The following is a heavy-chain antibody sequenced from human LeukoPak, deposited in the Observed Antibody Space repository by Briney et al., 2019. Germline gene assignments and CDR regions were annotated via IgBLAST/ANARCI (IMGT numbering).Heavy chain of an antibody. D-gene: IGHD3-22*01. CDR3: ARDPAGYYDSSGYYPGAFDI. CDR2: IYYSGST. Sequence: SETLSLTCTVSGGSISSYYWSWIRQPPGKGLEWIGYIYYSGSTNYNPSLKSRGTISVDTSKNQFSLKLSSVTAADTAVYYCARDPAGYYDSSGYYPGAFDIWGQGTMVTVSS. J-gene: IGHJ3*02. CDR1: GGSISSYY. V-gene: IGHV4-59*01.